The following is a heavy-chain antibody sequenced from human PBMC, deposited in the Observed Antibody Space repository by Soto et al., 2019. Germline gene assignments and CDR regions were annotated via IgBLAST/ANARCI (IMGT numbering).Heavy chain of an antibody. J-gene: IGHJ6*02. V-gene: IGHV1-18*01. Sequence: QVQLVQSGAEVKKPGASVKVSCKASGYTFTSYGISWVRQAPGQGLEWMGWISAYNGNTNYAQKLQGRVTMTTDTAPSTAYRELRSLRSDDTAVYYCARDRPIVVVTAILENYYGMDVWGQGTTVTVSS. CDR2: ISAYNGNT. CDR1: GYTFTSYG. D-gene: IGHD2-21*02. CDR3: ARDRPIVVVTAILENYYGMDV.